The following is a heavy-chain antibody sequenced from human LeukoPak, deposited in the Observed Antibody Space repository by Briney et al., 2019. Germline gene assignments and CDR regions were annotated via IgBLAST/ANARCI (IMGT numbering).Heavy chain of an antibody. CDR1: GFTVSSNY. CDR2: IYSGGST. V-gene: IGHV3-66*02. D-gene: IGHD2-2*01. CDR3: AKGRSYCSSTSCPIGY. Sequence: GGSLRLSCAASGFTVSSNYMSWVRQAPGKGLEWVSVIYSGGSTYYADSVKGRFTISRDNSKNTLYLQMNSLRAEDTAVYYCAKGRSYCSSTSCPIGYWGQGTLVTVSS. J-gene: IGHJ4*02.